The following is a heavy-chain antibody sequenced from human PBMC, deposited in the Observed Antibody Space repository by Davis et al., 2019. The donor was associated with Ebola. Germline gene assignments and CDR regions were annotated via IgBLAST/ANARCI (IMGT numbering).Heavy chain of an antibody. V-gene: IGHV3-74*03. Sequence: GESLKISCAASGFTFSRYWLHWVRQVPGKGLVWVSRLKSDGSTAYAEVVQGRFTISRDNAKNSLFLQMNSLRAEDTALYYCASGDGRGSSYDMDVWGQGTTVTVSS. CDR2: LKSDGST. D-gene: IGHD5-12*01. J-gene: IGHJ6*02. CDR3: ASGDGRGSSYDMDV. CDR1: GFTFSRYW.